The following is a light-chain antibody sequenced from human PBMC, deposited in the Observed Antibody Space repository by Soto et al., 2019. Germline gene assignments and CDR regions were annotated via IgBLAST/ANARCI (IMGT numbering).Light chain of an antibody. CDR3: LLYFGGAQPWV. Sequence: QAVVTQEPSLTVSPGGTVTLTCASSTGAVTNGYYPSWFQQKPGQAPRALIYSTSNKYSWTPARFSGSLLGGKAALTLSGVQTEDEAEYYCLLYFGGAQPWVFGGGTKLTVL. V-gene: IGLV7-43*01. CDR2: STS. CDR1: TGAVTNGYY. J-gene: IGLJ3*02.